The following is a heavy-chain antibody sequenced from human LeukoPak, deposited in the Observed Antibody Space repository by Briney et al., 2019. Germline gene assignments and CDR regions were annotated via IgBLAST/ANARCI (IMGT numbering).Heavy chain of an antibody. CDR3: AKGTSVTAIRYFDS. D-gene: IGHD2-21*02. CDR2: ITGSGGGI. V-gene: IGHV3-23*01. J-gene: IGHJ4*02. Sequence: GGSLRLSCAASGFTFSSYAMTWVRQAPGKGLEWVSLITGSGGGIYYADSGKGRLTIPRDNSKNTLYLQMSSLRADDTAVYYCAKGTSVTAIRYFDSWGQGTQVTVSS. CDR1: GFTFSSYA.